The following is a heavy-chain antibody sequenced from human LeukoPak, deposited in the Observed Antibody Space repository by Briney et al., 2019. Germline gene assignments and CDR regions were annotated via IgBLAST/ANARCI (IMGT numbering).Heavy chain of an antibody. D-gene: IGHD3-10*01. J-gene: IGHJ4*02. CDR2: FDPEDGET. CDR1: GYTLTELS. CDR3: ATGVIITPSFDY. Sequence: ASVKVSCKVSGYTLTELSMHWVRQAPVNGLVWMGGFDPEDGETIYAQKFQGRVTMTEDTSTDTAYMELSSLRSEDTAAYYCATGVIITPSFDYWGQGTLVTVSS. V-gene: IGHV1-24*01.